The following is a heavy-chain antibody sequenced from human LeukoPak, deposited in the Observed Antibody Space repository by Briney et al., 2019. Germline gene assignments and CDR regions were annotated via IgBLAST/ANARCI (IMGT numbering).Heavy chain of an antibody. V-gene: IGHV4-59*13. CDR1: GASISGYY. Sequence: SQTLSLTCTVSGASISGYYWSWIRQTPGKGLEWIGYVYYTGSTNYNPSLQSRVTITVDTSNNQFSLNLRFVTAADAAVYYCARYMRDSGTYDFDYWGQGTLVTVSS. CDR3: ARYMRDSGTYDFDY. CDR2: VYYTGST. D-gene: IGHD3-3*01. J-gene: IGHJ4*02.